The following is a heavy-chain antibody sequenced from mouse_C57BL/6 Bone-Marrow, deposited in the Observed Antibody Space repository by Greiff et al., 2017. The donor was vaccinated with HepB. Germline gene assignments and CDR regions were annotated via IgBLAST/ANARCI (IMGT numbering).Heavy chain of an antibody. V-gene: IGHV5-9-1*02. CDR2: ISSGGDYI. Sequence: EVKLVESGEGLVKPGGSLKLSCAASGFTFSSYAMSWVRQTPEKRLEWVAYISSGGDYIYYADTVKGRFTISRDNARNTLYLQMSSLKSEDTAMYYCTRGTGFAWFAYWGQGTLVTVSA. CDR1: GFTFSSYA. CDR3: TRGTGFAWFAY. J-gene: IGHJ3*01. D-gene: IGHD4-1*01.